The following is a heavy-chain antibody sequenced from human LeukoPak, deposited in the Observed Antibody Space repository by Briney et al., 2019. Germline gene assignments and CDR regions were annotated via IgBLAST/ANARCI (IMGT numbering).Heavy chain of an antibody. V-gene: IGHV7-4-1*02. Sequence: PMASVKVSCKASGYTFTNYAINWVRQAPGQGLEWMGWIHPSTGNPTYAQGFTGRFVFSLDTSVSTTYLQISSLKAEDTAVYYCARAFQRLGELSLPNYWGQGTLVTVSS. CDR3: ARAFQRLGELSLPNY. D-gene: IGHD3-16*02. CDR2: IHPSTGNP. J-gene: IGHJ4*02. CDR1: GYTFTNYA.